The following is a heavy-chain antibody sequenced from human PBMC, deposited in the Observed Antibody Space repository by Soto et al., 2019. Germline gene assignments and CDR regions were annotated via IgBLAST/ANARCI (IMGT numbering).Heavy chain of an antibody. D-gene: IGHD4-4*01. J-gene: IGHJ6*02. CDR1: GGSISSSSYY. CDR2: SYYSGST. V-gene: IGHV4-39*01. Sequence: PSETLSRTCTVSGGSISSSSYYWGWIRQPPGKGLEWIGSSYYSGSTYYSPSLKSRVTISVDTSKNQFSLKLSSVTAADTAVYYCARHWDSNDGLRGYYYYYGMEVWGQGTTVTVSS. CDR3: ARHWDSNDGLRGYYYYYGMEV.